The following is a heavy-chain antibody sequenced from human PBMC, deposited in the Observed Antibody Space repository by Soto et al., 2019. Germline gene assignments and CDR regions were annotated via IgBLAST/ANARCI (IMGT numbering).Heavy chain of an antibody. CDR1: GGSISSYY. Sequence: QVQLQESGPGLVKPSETLSLTCTVSGGSISSYYWSWIRQPPGKGLEWIGYIYYSGSTNYNPSLKSRVTISVDTSKNQFSLKLSSVTAADTAVYYCARELGRYCSSTSCYTVPFDIWGQGTMVTVSS. J-gene: IGHJ3*02. CDR2: IYYSGST. V-gene: IGHV4-59*01. D-gene: IGHD2-2*02. CDR3: ARELGRYCSSTSCYTVPFDI.